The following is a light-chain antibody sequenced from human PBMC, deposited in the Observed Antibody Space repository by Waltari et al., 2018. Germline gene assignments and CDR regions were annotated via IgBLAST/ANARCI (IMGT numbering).Light chain of an antibody. V-gene: IGLV1-51*01. CDR2: ENN. J-gene: IGLJ3*02. Sequence: QSVLTQPPSVSAAPGQNVTFSCSGSSSNPGINSVSWYQQFPGKAPKLPIFENNKRPSGIPDRCPGSKSGTSATLAIPGLQAGDEADYYCATWDSSLSAVFGGGTKLTVL. CDR1: SSNPGINS. CDR3: ATWDSSLSAV.